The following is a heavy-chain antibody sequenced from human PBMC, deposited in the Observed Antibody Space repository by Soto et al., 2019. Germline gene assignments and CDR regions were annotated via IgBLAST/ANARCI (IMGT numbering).Heavy chain of an antibody. V-gene: IGHV1-18*01. J-gene: IGHJ4*02. CDR1: GYTFTSYG. D-gene: IGHD5-18*01. CDR3: ARDVGYGLIDY. Sequence: QVQLVQSGAEVKKPGASVKVSCKASGYTFTSYGISWVRQAPGQGLEWMGWINAYNGNTNYEQKLQGRVTMTTDTSTRTAYMELRSVRSDDTAVYDCARDVGYGLIDYWGQGTLVTVSS. CDR2: INAYNGNT.